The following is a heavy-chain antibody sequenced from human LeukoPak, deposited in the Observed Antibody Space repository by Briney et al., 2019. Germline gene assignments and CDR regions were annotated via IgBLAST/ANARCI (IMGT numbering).Heavy chain of an antibody. D-gene: IGHD3-10*01. CDR1: GSSFTSYW. J-gene: IGHJ1*01. V-gene: IGHV5-51*01. Sequence: GESLKISCKGSGSSFTSYWIGWVRQMPGKGLEWMGIIYPGDSDTRYSPSFQGQVTISADKSISTAYLQWSSLKASDTAMYYCARPYYYGSGSSYFQHWGQGTLVTVSS. CDR2: IYPGDSDT. CDR3: ARPYYYGSGSSYFQH.